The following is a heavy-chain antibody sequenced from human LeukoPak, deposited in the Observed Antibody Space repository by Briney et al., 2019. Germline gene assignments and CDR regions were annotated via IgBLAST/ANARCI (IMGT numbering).Heavy chain of an antibody. J-gene: IGHJ4*02. CDR2: IDSSGTT. Sequence: SKTLSLTCTVSGASLSRDTYFWGWIRQSPEKGLEWIGSIDSSGTTHYNSSLKSRVVISVDTSRNEVSLNLTSVTSADTAVYFCARHGYIQFWLYWGQGTQVIVSS. CDR1: GASLSRDTYF. D-gene: IGHD5-18*01. V-gene: IGHV4-39*01. CDR3: ARHGYIQFWLY.